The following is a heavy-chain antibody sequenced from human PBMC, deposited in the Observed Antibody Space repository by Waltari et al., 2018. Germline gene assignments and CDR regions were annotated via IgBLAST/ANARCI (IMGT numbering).Heavy chain of an antibody. CDR3: ATRDILGGSQNYYYYGMDV. Sequence: QVQLVESGGGVVQPGRSLRLSCEASILRLPTYGLHWVRQAPGKGLEWVAFISSDGSYEYYPDAVKGRFTISRDNSKTTVFLQMNSLRDEDTAVYYCATRDILGGSQNYYYYGMDVWGQGTRVTVSS. D-gene: IGHD1-26*01. V-gene: IGHV3-30*03. CDR2: ISSDGSYE. J-gene: IGHJ6*02. CDR1: ILRLPTYG.